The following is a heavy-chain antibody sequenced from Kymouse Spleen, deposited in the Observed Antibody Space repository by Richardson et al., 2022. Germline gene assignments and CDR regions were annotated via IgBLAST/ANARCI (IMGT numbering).Heavy chain of an antibody. CDR3: ARGQSIAARCCFL*L. CDR1: GGSFSGYY. J-gene: IGHJ4*02. Sequence: QVQLQQWGAGLLKPSETLSLTCAVYGGSFSGYYWSWIRQPPGKGLEWIGEINHSGSTNYNPSLKSRVTISVDTSKNQFSLKLSSVTAADTAVYYCARGQSIAARCCFL*LLGPGNPGHRLL. D-gene: IGHD6-6*01. CDR2: INHSGST. V-gene: IGHV4-34*01.